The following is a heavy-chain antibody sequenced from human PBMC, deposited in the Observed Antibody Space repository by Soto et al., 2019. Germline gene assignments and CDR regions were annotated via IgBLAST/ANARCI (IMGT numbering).Heavy chain of an antibody. Sequence: QVQLVESGGGVVQPGRSLRLSCAASGFTFSSYAMHWVRQAPGKGLEWVAVISYDGSNKNYADSVKGRFTNSRDNSKNTLYLQMNSLRAEDTAVYYCARGYDFWSGYYYPYGMDVWGQGTTVTVSS. V-gene: IGHV3-30-3*01. J-gene: IGHJ6*02. CDR3: ARGYDFWSGYYYPYGMDV. CDR1: GFTFSSYA. D-gene: IGHD3-3*01. CDR2: ISYDGSNK.